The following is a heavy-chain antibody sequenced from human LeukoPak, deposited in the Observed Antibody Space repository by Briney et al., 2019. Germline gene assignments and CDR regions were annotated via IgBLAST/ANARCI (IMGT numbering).Heavy chain of an antibody. D-gene: IGHD3-10*01. J-gene: IGHJ4*02. V-gene: IGHV1-18*01. CDR3: ARDGSGVWFDY. CDR1: NYTFTSYG. Sequence: ASVKVSCKASNYTFTSYGISWVRQAPGQGLEWMAWINAYNGDTDYAQKFQGRVTLTTETSTSTAYMELRSLRSDDTAVYFCARDGSGVWFDYWGQGTLVTVSS. CDR2: INAYNGDT.